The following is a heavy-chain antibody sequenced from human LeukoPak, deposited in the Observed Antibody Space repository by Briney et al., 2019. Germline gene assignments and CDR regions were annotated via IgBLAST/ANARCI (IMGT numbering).Heavy chain of an antibody. CDR3: AKAPLLRFLEWPLDY. D-gene: IGHD3-3*01. CDR2: ISGSGGST. J-gene: IGHJ4*02. CDR1: GFTFSSYA. Sequence: SGGSLRLSCAASGFTFSSYAMSWVRQAPGKGLEWVSAISGSGGSTYYADSVKGRFTISRDNSKNTLYLQMNSLRAEDTAVYYCAKAPLLRFLEWPLDYWGQGTLVTVPS. V-gene: IGHV3-23*01.